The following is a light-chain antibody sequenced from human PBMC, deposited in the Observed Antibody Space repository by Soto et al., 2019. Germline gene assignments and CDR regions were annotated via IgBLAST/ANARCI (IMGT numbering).Light chain of an antibody. CDR1: ESVSSN. CDR2: GAS. Sequence: EVVMTQPPATRSVYQGERATLSCRASESVSSNLAWYQQRPGQAPRLVIYGASTRATGIPDRFSGGGSGTDFTLTISSLQSEDLAVYYCQQYNNLPPTFGQVTRLEIK. CDR3: QQYNNLPPT. J-gene: IGKJ5*01. V-gene: IGKV3-15*01.